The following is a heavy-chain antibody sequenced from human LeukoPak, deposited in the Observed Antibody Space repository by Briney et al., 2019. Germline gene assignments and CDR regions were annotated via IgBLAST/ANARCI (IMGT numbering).Heavy chain of an antibody. D-gene: IGHD3-10*01. CDR1: GFTFSNAW. V-gene: IGHV3-15*01. J-gene: IGHJ4*02. CDR3: TTARNMVRGVIPLDY. Sequence: PGGSLRLSCAASGFTFSNAWMSWVRQAPGKGLEWVGRIRSKTDDGTTDYAAPVKGRFTISRDDSKNTLYLQMNSLKTGDTAVYYCTTARNMVRGVIPLDYWGQGTLVTVSS. CDR2: IRSKTDDGTT.